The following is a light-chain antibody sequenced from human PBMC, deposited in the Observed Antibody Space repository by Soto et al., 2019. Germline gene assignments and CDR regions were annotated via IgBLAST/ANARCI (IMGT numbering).Light chain of an antibody. CDR3: QQRPSTPWT. Sequence: DIQMTQSPSSLSASVGDRVTITCRASQTITTYLNWYHQKPGKTPQLLIYGASSLQSGVPSRFTDSGSGTDFTLTISGLQPEYFANYRCQQRPSTPWTFGQGNKVE. V-gene: IGKV1-39*01. CDR2: GAS. CDR1: QTITTY. J-gene: IGKJ1*01.